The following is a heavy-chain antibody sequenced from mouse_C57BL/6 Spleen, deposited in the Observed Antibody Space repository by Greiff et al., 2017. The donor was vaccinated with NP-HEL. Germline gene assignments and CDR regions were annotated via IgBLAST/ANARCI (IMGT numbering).Heavy chain of an antibody. CDR2: IYPGSGNT. Sequence: QVQLKESGAELVRPGASVKLSCKASGYTFTDYYINWVKQRPGQGLEWIARIYPGSGNTYYNEKFKGKATLTAEKSSSTAYMQLSSLTSEDSAVYFCAREGDYYGSSYWYFDVWGTGTTVTVSS. CDR1: GYTFTDYY. J-gene: IGHJ1*03. V-gene: IGHV1-76*01. D-gene: IGHD1-1*01. CDR3: AREGDYYGSSYWYFDV.